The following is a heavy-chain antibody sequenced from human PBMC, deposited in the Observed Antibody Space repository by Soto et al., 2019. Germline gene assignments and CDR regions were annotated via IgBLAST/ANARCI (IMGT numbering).Heavy chain of an antibody. CDR2: IIPIFGTA. CDR3: ARDRTDSGYYTNWLDP. D-gene: IGHD3-22*01. Sequence: SVEGSCPPSRGTFSSYASRCVRQAPGQGLEWMGGIIPIFGTANYAQKFQGRVTISADKSTLTSYMELHSLTSDDTALYYCARDRTDSGYYTNWLDPWGQGTQVTFSS. CDR1: RGTFSSYA. J-gene: IGHJ5*02. V-gene: IGHV1-69*06.